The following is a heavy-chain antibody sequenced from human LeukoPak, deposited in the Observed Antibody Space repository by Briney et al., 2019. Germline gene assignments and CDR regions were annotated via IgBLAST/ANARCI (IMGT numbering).Heavy chain of an antibody. CDR3: ATLPWFGEFDY. D-gene: IGHD3-10*01. V-gene: IGHV3-74*01. J-gene: IGHJ4*02. CDR1: GFTFSSYW. Sequence: VQPGGSLGLSCAASGFTFSSYWMHWVRQAPGKGLVWVSRINSDGSSTSYADSVKGRFTISRDNAKNTLYLQMNSLRAEDTAVYYCATLPWFGEFDYWGQGTLVTVSS. CDR2: INSDGSST.